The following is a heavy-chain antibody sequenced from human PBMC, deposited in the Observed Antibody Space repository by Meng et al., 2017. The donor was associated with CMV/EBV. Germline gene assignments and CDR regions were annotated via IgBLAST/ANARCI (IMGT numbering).Heavy chain of an antibody. CDR3: AKDRGDGYNLVKEDYYGMDV. CDR2: ISYDGSNK. D-gene: IGHD5-24*01. Sequence: GESLKISCAASGFTFSSYAMHWVRQAPGKGLEWVAVISYDGSNKYYADSVKGRFTISRDNSKNTLYLQMNSLRAEDTALYYCAKDRGDGYNLVKEDYYGMDVWGQGTTVTVSS. CDR1: GFTFSSYA. J-gene: IGHJ6*02. V-gene: IGHV3-30*04.